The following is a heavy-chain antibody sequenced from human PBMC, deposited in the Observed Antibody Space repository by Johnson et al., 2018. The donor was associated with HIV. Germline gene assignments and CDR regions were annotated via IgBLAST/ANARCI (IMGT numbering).Heavy chain of an antibody. D-gene: IGHD5-12*01. V-gene: IGHV3-64*01. CDR3: FTSGYSDTLTDDAFDI. CDR2: ISSNGGST. CDR1: GFTFSSYA. J-gene: IGHJ3*02. Sequence: EVQLVESGGGLVQPGGSLRLSCAASGFTFSSYAIHWVRQAPGKGLEYVSAISSNGGSTYYANSVKGRFTISRDNSKNTLYLQMGSLRAEDMAVYYCFTSGYSDTLTDDAFDIWGQGTMVTVSS.